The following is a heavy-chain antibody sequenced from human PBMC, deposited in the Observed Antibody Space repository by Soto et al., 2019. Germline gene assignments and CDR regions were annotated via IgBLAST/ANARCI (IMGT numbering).Heavy chain of an antibody. CDR3: ARIGWLRWVRYYYYYMDV. V-gene: IGHV4-4*02. CDR1: SGSISSSNW. Sequence: QVQLQESGPGLVKPSGTLSLTCAVSSGSISSSNWWSWVRQPPGKGLEWIGEIYHSGSTNYNPSLKSRVTISVDKSNIQFSLKLSYVTAADTAVYYCARIGWLRWVRYYYYYMDVWGKGTTVTVSS. CDR2: IYHSGST. J-gene: IGHJ6*03. D-gene: IGHD5-12*01.